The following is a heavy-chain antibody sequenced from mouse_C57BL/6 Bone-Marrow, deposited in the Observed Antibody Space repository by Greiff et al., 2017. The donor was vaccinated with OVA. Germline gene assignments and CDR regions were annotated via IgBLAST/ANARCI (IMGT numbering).Heavy chain of an antibody. CDR1: GYTFTGYW. CDR3: ARSYDGYYEDAMDY. J-gene: IGHJ4*01. V-gene: IGHV1-9*01. Sequence: QVQLKQSGAELMKPGASVKLSCKATGYTFTGYWIEWVKQRPGHGLEWIGEIVPGNGSTNYNEKFKGKATFTADTSSNTAYMQLSSLTTEDSAIDYCARSYDGYYEDAMDYWGQGTSVTVSS. CDR2: IVPGNGST. D-gene: IGHD2-3*01.